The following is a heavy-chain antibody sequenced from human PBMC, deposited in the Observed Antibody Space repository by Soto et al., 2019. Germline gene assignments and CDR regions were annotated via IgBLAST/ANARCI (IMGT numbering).Heavy chain of an antibody. CDR1: GFTLSSHS. Sequence: EVQLVESGGGLVKPGGSLRVSCAASGFTLSSHSMNWVRQAPGKGLEWVSFIGSNSHYIYYADSVKGRFTISRDNAKNSVYLQMNSQRAEDTAVYYCARDRTTGTTYAWDAFDTWGQGTMVTVSS. V-gene: IGHV3-21*06. J-gene: IGHJ3*02. CDR2: IGSNSHYI. D-gene: IGHD1-1*01. CDR3: ARDRTTGTTYAWDAFDT.